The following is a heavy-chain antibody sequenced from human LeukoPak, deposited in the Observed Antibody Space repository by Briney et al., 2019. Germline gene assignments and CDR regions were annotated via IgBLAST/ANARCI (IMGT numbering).Heavy chain of an antibody. Sequence: ASVKVSCKVSGYTLTELSMHWVRQAPGEGLEWMGGFDPEDGETIYAQKFQGRVTMTEDTSTNTAYMELSSLRSEDTAVYYCATGPITMVRGVKDYWGQGTLVTVSS. V-gene: IGHV1-24*01. D-gene: IGHD3-10*01. CDR2: FDPEDGET. J-gene: IGHJ4*02. CDR3: ATGPITMVRGVKDY. CDR1: GYTLTELS.